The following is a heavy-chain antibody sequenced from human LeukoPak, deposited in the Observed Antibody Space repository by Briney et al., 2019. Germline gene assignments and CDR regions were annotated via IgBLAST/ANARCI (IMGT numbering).Heavy chain of an antibody. J-gene: IGHJ4*02. Sequence: SETLSLTCTVSGVSIISGGYYWTWIRRHPGKGLEWIGCIYYSGTTYAHPSLKNRLSLSLATSKNQLSLKLSSVTAADTAVYYCARDRGGYSSGPIDYWGQGTLVTVSS. V-gene: IGHV4-31*03. CDR1: GVSIISGGYY. CDR3: ARDRGGYSSGPIDY. D-gene: IGHD6-19*01. CDR2: IYYSGTT.